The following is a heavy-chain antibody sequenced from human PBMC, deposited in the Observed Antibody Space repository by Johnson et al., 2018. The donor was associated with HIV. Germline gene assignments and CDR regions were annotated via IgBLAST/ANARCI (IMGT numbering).Heavy chain of an antibody. Sequence: VQLVESGGGLVKPGGSLRLSCAASGFTFSDYYMSWIRQAPGKGLEWVSVIYSGGSTYYADSVKGRFTISRDNSRNTLDLRMDSLRVEDTAVYYCAREAYYARAFDLWGQGTMVTVSS. J-gene: IGHJ3*01. CDR2: IYSGGST. V-gene: IGHV3-66*02. CDR1: GFTFSDYY. CDR3: AREAYYARAFDL. D-gene: IGHD3-3*01.